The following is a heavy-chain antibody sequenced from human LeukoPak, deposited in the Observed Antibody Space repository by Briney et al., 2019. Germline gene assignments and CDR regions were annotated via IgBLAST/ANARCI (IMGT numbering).Heavy chain of an antibody. V-gene: IGHV7-4-1*02. CDR3: AKDPTYNYDILTAYPPSCDY. CDR2: INTNTGNA. Sequence: ASVKVSCKASGYTFTSYAMHWVRQAPGQGLEWMGWINTNTGNATYAQGFTGRFVFSLDTSVSTAYLQISSLKAEDTAVYYCAKDPTYNYDILTAYPPSCDYWGQGTLVTVSS. J-gene: IGHJ4*02. CDR1: GYTFTSYA. D-gene: IGHD3-9*01.